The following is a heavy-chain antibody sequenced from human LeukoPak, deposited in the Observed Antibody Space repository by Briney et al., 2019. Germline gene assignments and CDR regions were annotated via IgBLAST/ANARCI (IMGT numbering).Heavy chain of an antibody. CDR3: ARNVRYYGSGSYFDY. D-gene: IGHD3-10*01. J-gene: IGHJ4*02. CDR1: GDSVSSSSYY. Sequence: SETLSLTCTVSGDSVSSSSYYWGWIRQPPGKGLEWIGSIYYSGSTYYNPSLKSRVTISVDTSNNHLSLKLTSVTAADTAVYYCARNVRYYGSGSYFDYWGQGTLVTVSS. V-gene: IGHV4-39*02. CDR2: IYYSGST.